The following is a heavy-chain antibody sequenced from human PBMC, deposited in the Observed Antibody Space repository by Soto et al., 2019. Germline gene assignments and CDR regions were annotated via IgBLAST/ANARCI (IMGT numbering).Heavy chain of an antibody. CDR3: GRGRSGQIVVFY. D-gene: IGHD1-26*01. CDR1: GYTFNGYY. J-gene: IGHJ4*02. CDR2: INPNSGGT. Sequence: GASVKVSCKASGYTFNGYYMHWVRQAPGHGLEWMGWINPNSGGTNYAQKFQGRVTMTRDTSISTVYMELNNLSPDDTAVYYCGRGRSGQIVVFYWGQGTPVTVSS. V-gene: IGHV1-2*02.